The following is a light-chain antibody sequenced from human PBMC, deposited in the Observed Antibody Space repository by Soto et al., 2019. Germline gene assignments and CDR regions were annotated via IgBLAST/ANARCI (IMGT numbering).Light chain of an antibody. CDR1: GGHSSYA. J-gene: IGLJ2*01. CDR3: QTWGTGGV. V-gene: IGLV4-69*01. CDR2: LNSDGSH. Sequence: QPVLTQSPSASASLGASVKLTCTLSGGHSSYAIAWHQQQPEKGPRYLMKLNSDGSHSKGDGIPDRFSGSSSGAERYLTISSLQSEDEADYYCQTWGTGGVFGGGTKLTVL.